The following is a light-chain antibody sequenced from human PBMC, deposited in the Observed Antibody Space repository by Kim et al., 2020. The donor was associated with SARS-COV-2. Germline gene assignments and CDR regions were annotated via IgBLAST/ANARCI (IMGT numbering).Light chain of an antibody. CDR2: STS. CDR1: QSIYVY. J-gene: IGKJ2*01. Sequence: SAAIGDRVTITCRASQSIYVYLDWYHQQPGKAPKVLIHSTSNLQSGVPSRISGRGSGADFTLTISSLQPEDVANYYCQQSYGIPYTFGQGTKLEI. CDR3: QQSYGIPYT. V-gene: IGKV1-39*01.